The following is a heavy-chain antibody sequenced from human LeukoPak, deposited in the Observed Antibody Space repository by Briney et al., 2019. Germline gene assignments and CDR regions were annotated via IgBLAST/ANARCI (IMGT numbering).Heavy chain of an antibody. Sequence: SETLSLTCAVYGGSFSGYYWSWIRQPPGKGLEWIGEINHSGNTNYNPSLKSRVTISVDTSKNQFSLKLSSVTAADTAVYYCASSWVVPAALNLGTYYYYGMDVWGKGTTVTVSS. CDR3: ASSWVVPAALNLGTYYYYGMDV. J-gene: IGHJ6*04. CDR1: GGSFSGYY. D-gene: IGHD2-2*01. V-gene: IGHV4-34*01. CDR2: INHSGNT.